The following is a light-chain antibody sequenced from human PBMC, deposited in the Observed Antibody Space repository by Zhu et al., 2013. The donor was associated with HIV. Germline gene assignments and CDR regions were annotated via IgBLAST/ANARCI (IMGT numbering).Light chain of an antibody. Sequence: QTVVTQEPSFSVSPGGTVSLTCGLSSGSVSTNYYPSWYQQTPGQAPRTLIYSTNTRSSGVPDRFSGSKSDNTASLTVSGLQAEDEADYYCCSYTSSSPSYVFGTGTKVTVL. J-gene: IGLJ1*01. CDR3: CSYTSSSPSYV. CDR2: STN. CDR1: SGSVSTNYY. V-gene: IGLV8-61*01.